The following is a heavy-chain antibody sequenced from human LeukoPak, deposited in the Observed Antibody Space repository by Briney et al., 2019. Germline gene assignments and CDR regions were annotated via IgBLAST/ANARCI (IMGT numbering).Heavy chain of an antibody. CDR1: GGSFSTYS. D-gene: IGHD3-9*01. CDR3: ARVRLVGYDILTGYYSFDY. Sequence: SETLSLTCTVSGGSFSTYSWSWIRQPPGKGLEWIGYIYYSGNTNYNPSLKSRVTISVDTSKNQFSLKLSSVTAADTAVSYCARVRLVGYDILTGYYSFDYWGQGTLVTVSS. CDR2: IYYSGNT. J-gene: IGHJ4*02. V-gene: IGHV4-59*01.